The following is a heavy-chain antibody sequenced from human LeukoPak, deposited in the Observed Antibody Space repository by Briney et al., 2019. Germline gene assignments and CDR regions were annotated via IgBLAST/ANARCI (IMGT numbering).Heavy chain of an antibody. V-gene: IGHV4-34*01. CDR2: INHSGST. D-gene: IGHD6-13*01. J-gene: IGHJ4*02. Sequence: SETLSLTCAFYVGSFSGYYWSWIRQPPGKGLEWIGEINHSGSTNYNPSLKSRVTISVHTSKNQLSLKLRSVTSADTPWYCFTGSPIAEGIDYWRQGTLVTVSS. CDR3: TGSPIAEGIDY. CDR1: VGSFSGYY.